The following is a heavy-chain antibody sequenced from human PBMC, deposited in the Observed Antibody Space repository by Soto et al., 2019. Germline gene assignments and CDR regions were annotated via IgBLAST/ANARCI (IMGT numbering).Heavy chain of an antibody. V-gene: IGHV3-15*01. CDR1: GLTFTNAW. J-gene: IGHJ5*01. D-gene: IGHD3-3*01. CDR3: AWSGYNWFGS. CDR2: IKSKGSGGTT. Sequence: PGGSLRLSCEAPGLTFTNAWMAWVRQAPGKGLEWVGRIKSKGSGGTTDYAAPVKGRFTILRDDSRDTVYLQMNGLKTEDTGVYYCAWSGYNWFGSWGQGTLVTVSS.